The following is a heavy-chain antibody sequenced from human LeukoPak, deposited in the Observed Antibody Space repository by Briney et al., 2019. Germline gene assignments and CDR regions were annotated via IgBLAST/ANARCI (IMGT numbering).Heavy chain of an antibody. CDR1: GFTVSSNY. D-gene: IGHD2-2*01. Sequence: GGSLRLSCAASGFTVSSNYMGWVRQAPGKGLEWVSVLYSGGNTYYADSVKGRFIISRDNSKNTLYLQMNSLRAEDTAVYYCANIEREGYCTSNNCYPFDYWGQGTLVTVSP. CDR2: LYSGGNT. CDR3: ANIEREGYCTSNNCYPFDY. V-gene: IGHV3-66*01. J-gene: IGHJ4*02.